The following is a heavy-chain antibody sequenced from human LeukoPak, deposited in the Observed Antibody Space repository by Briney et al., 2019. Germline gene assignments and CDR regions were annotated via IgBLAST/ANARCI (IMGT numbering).Heavy chain of an antibody. V-gene: IGHV3-64*04. CDR3: ARGPNYFDSSGYLHY. J-gene: IGHJ4*02. Sequence: GGSLRLSCSASGFTFSSYAMHWVRQAPGKGLEYVSAISSNGGSTYYADSVKGRFTVSRDNAKNTLYLQMDGLRAEDTAVYYCARGPNYFDSSGYLHYWGQGTLVTVSS. D-gene: IGHD3-22*01. CDR1: GFTFSSYA. CDR2: ISSNGGST.